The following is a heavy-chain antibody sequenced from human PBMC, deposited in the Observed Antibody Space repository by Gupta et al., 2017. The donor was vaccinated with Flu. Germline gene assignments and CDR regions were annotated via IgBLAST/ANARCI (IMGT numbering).Heavy chain of an antibody. CDR1: YD. Sequence: YDINWVRQATGQGLEWMGWMNPNSGNTGYAQKFQGRVTMTRNTSISTAYMEQSRLRAEDTAVYYCARGRRKQLVRRWFDPWGQGTLVTVSS. D-gene: IGHD6-6*01. V-gene: IGHV1-8*01. CDR2: MNPNSGNT. CDR3: ARGRRKQLVRRWFDP. J-gene: IGHJ5*02.